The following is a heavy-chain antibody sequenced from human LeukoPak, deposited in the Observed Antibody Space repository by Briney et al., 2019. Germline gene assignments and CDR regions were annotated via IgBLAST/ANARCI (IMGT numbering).Heavy chain of an antibody. CDR2: ISSSSSYI. CDR3: ARGVVATSETPSDFDY. D-gene: IGHD5-12*01. Sequence: PGGSLRLSCAASGFTFSSYSMNWVRQAPGKGLEWVSSISSSSSYIYYADSVKGRFTISRDNAKNSLYLQMNSLRAEDTAAYYCARGVVATSETPSDFDYWGQGTLVTVSS. CDR1: GFTFSSYS. J-gene: IGHJ4*02. V-gene: IGHV3-21*01.